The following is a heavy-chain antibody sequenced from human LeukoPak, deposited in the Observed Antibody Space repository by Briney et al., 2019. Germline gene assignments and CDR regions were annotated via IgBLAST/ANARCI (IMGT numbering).Heavy chain of an antibody. J-gene: IGHJ3*02. CDR1: GYTFTAYY. CDR2: INPNSGGT. V-gene: IGHV1-2*02. Sequence: ASVKVSCKASGYTFTAYYMHWVRQAPGQGLEWMGWINPNSGGTNYAQKFQGRVTMTRDTSISTAYMELSRLRSDDTAVYYCARGLAVAGTSDAFDIWGQGTMVTVSS. D-gene: IGHD6-19*01. CDR3: ARGLAVAGTSDAFDI.